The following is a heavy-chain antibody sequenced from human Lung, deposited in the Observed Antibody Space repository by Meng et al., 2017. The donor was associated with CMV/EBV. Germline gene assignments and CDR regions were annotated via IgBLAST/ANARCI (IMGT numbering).Heavy chain of an antibody. CDR3: ATDRRYDILTGYLDY. CDR1: GYTRTELS. V-gene: IGHV1-24*01. CDR2: FYPEDGET. Sequence: QVQLVQSGAEVKKPGASVKVSCKVSGYTRTELSMHWLRQAPGKGLELMGGFYPEDGETIYAQKFQGRVTMTEDTSTDTAYMELSSLRSEDTAVYYCATDRRYDILTGYLDYWGQGPLGTVYS. D-gene: IGHD3-9*01. J-gene: IGHJ4*02.